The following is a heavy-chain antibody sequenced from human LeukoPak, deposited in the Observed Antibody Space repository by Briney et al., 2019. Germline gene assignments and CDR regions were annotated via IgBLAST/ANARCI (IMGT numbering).Heavy chain of an antibody. D-gene: IGHD3-10*01. J-gene: IGHJ4*02. CDR3: ARVWFGELYLFDY. CDR2: ISSSSSYI. CDR1: GFTFSSYS. V-gene: IGHV3-21*01. Sequence: PGGSLRLSXAASGFTFSSYSMNWVRQAPGKGLEWVSSISSSSSYIYYADSVKGRFTISRDNAKNSLYLQMNSLRAEDTAVYYCARVWFGELYLFDYWGLGTLVTVSS.